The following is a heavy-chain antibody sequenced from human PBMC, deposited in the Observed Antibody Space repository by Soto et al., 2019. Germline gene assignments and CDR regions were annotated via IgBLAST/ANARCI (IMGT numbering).Heavy chain of an antibody. CDR3: ASSYFTVTTMDY. D-gene: IGHD4-17*01. V-gene: IGHV4-30-2*01. Sequence: SETLSLTCAVSGGSISSGGYSWSWIRQPPGKGLEWIGYIYHSGSTYYNPSLKSRVTISVDRSKNQFSLKLSSVTAADTAVYYCASSYFTVTTMDYWGQGTLVTVS. CDR1: GGSISSGGYS. J-gene: IGHJ4*02. CDR2: IYHSGST.